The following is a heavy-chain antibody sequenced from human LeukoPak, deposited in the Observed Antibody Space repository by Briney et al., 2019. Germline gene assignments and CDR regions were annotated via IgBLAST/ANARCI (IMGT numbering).Heavy chain of an antibody. D-gene: IGHD3-9*01. CDR1: GFTFSGYW. Sequence: GGSLRLSCAASGFTFSGYWMSWVRQAPGKGLEWVANIKQDGSDKYYVDSVKGRFTISRDNAKNSLYLQMNSLRAEDTAVYYCAKESYDILTGYDFNWFDPWGQGTLVTVSS. CDR3: AKESYDILTGYDFNWFDP. CDR2: IKQDGSDK. J-gene: IGHJ5*02. V-gene: IGHV3-7*01.